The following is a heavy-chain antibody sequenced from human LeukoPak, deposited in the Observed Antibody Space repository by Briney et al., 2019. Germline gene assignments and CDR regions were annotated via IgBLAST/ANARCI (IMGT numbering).Heavy chain of an antibody. V-gene: IGHV1-8*01. D-gene: IGHD5-18*01. J-gene: IGHJ4*02. CDR3: ARAVDTAMAVDY. CDR1: GYTFTSYD. CDR2: MNPNSGNT. Sequence: ASVKVSCKSSGYTFTSYDINWVRQAPGQGLEWMGWMNPNSGNTGYAQKFQGRVTMTRNTSISTAYMELSSLRSEDTAVYYCARAVDTAMAVDYWGQGTLVTVSS.